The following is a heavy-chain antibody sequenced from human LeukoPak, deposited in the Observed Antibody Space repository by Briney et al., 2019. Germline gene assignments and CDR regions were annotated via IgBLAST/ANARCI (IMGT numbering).Heavy chain of an antibody. CDR1: GFTVSSNY. D-gene: IGHD3-10*01. CDR2: ISSSSSYI. CDR3: ARDYRGKDV. V-gene: IGHV3-21*01. Sequence: PGGSLRLSCAASGFTVSSNYMSWVRQAPGKGLEWVSSISSSSSYIYYADSVKGRFTISKDNAKNSVYLQMDSLRIEDTAVYYCARDYRGKDVWGRGTTVTVSS. J-gene: IGHJ6*02.